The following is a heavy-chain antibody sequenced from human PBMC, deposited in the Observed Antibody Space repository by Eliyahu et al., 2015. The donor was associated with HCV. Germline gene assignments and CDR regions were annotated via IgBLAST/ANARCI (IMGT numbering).Heavy chain of an antibody. CDR2: IYHSGSS. Sequence: QVQLQESGPGLVKPSQTLSLTCNVSGAXISGGAYXWXWIRQHPGKGLEWIGYIYHSGSSYYNPALRSRVTMAVDTSKDQFSLKLTSVTAADTAVYYCARHPDTMTFFGVVTSGSYFDFWGQGILVIVSS. J-gene: IGHJ4*02. CDR1: GAXISGGAYX. CDR3: ARHPDTMTFFGVVTSGSYFDF. V-gene: IGHV4-31*03. D-gene: IGHD3-3*01.